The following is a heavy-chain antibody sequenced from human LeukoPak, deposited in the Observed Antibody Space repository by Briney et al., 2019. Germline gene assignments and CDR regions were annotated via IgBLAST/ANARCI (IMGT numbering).Heavy chain of an antibody. J-gene: IGHJ3*02. V-gene: IGHV3-48*04. CDR3: TSDLTDAFDI. CDR2: ISNDLSTI. Sequence: GGSLRLSCAASGFTFSDYRMNWVRQAPGKGPEWISYISNDLSTIHYAASVKGRFTISRDNARNTLYLQMNSLRAEDTAVYYCTSDLTDAFDIWGQGTMVTVSS. CDR1: GFTFSDYR. D-gene: IGHD4/OR15-4a*01.